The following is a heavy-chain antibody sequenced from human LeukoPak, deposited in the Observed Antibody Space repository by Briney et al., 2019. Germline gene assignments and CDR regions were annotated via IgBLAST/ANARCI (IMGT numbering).Heavy chain of an antibody. J-gene: IGHJ4*02. CDR1: GGSISSSSYY. V-gene: IGHV4-39*01. CDR3: ARRVIVATIDY. Sequence: PSETLSLTCTVSGGSISSSSYYWAWIRQPPGKGLEWIGSIYYGGSTYYNPSLKSRVTISADTSKNQFSLKLTSVTAVDTAVYFCARRVIVATIDYWGQGTLVTVSS. CDR2: IYYGGST. D-gene: IGHD5-12*01.